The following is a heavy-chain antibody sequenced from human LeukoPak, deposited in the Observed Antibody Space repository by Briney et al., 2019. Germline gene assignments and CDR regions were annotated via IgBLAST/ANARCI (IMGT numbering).Heavy chain of an antibody. CDR3: ARQGSLGYCSSTSCYTDY. J-gene: IGHJ4*02. Sequence: GESLKISCKGSGYSFTSYWIGWVRQMPGKGLEWMGIIYPGDSDTRYSPSFQGQVTISADKSISTAYLQWSSLKASDTAMYYCARQGSLGYCSSTSCYTDYWGRGTLVTVSS. V-gene: IGHV5-51*01. CDR1: GYSFTSYW. CDR2: IYPGDSDT. D-gene: IGHD2-2*02.